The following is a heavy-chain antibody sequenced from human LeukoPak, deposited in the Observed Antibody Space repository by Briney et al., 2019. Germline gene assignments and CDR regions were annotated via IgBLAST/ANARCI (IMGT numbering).Heavy chain of an antibody. D-gene: IGHD3-9*01. J-gene: IGHJ3*02. CDR2: IVVGTGST. CDR3: AREKQLSYYDILTGYPKNDAFDI. V-gene: IGHV1-58*01. CDR1: GFTFTNSA. Sequence: SVKVSCKASGFTFTNSAVQWVRQARGQRLEWIGWIVVGTGSTNYAQKFQGRVTITADESTSTAYMELSSLRSEDTAVYYCAREKQLSYYDILTGYPKNDAFDIWGQGTMVTVSS.